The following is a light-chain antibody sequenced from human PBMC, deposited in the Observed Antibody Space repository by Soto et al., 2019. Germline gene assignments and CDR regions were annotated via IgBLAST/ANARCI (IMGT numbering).Light chain of an antibody. CDR2: GAP. V-gene: IGKV3-15*01. J-gene: IGKJ4*01. CDR3: QQYNDWPLT. Sequence: VMTQSPATLSVSPGERVTLSCRASQSVTNNLAWYQQKPGQAPRLLIYGAPTRATGFPARFSGSGSGTEFTLAISSLQSEDFAIYHCQQYNDWPLTFGGGTKVEIK. CDR1: QSVTNN.